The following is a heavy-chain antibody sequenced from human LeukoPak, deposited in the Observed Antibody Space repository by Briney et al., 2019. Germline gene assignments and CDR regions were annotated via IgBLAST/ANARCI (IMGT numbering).Heavy chain of an antibody. D-gene: IGHD5-12*01. Sequence: GGSLRLSCEASGLTFSSYPMSWVRQAPGKGLEWVSAISGSGGSTYYADSVKGRFTISRDNSKNTLYLQMNSLRAEDTAVYYCAKDLVVATFDYWGQGTLVTVSS. V-gene: IGHV3-23*01. CDR2: ISGSGGST. J-gene: IGHJ4*02. CDR1: GLTFSSYP. CDR3: AKDLVVATFDY.